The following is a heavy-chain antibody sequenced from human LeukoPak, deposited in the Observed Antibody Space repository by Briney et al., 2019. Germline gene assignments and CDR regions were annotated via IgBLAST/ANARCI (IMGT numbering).Heavy chain of an antibody. Sequence: GRSLRLSCAASGFTLDDYAMHWVRHAPGEGLEWVSGISWNSGSIGYADSVKGRFTISRDNAKNSLYLQMNSLRAEDTALYYCARSLMTTVTTLEGYYYGMDVWGQGTTVTVSS. J-gene: IGHJ6*02. CDR1: GFTLDDYA. V-gene: IGHV3-9*01. D-gene: IGHD4-17*01. CDR2: ISWNSGSI. CDR3: ARSLMTTVTTLEGYYYGMDV.